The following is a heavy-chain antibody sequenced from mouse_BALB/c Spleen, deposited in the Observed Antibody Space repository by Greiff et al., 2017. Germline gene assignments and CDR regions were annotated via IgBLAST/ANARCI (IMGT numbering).Heavy chain of an antibody. CDR1: GYTFSSYW. V-gene: IGHV1-9*01. J-gene: IGHJ2*01. D-gene: IGHD4-1*01. CDR2: ILPGSGST. CDR3: ARRQLTGTYYFDY. Sequence: QVHVKQSGAELMKPGASVKISCKATGYTFSSYWIEWVKQRPGHGLEWIGEILPGSGSTNYNEKFKGKATFTADTSSNTAYMQLSSLTSEDSAVYYCARRQLTGTYYFDYWGQGTTLTVSS.